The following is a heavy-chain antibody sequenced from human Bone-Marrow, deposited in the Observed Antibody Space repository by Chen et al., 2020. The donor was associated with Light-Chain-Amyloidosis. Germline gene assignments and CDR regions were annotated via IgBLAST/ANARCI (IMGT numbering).Heavy chain of an antibody. J-gene: IGHJ4*02. CDR3: ARGFGFFTD. V-gene: IGHV4-31*02. D-gene: IGHD3-16*01. Sequence: QLQLQEWGQGLWRLYQTLSLPSNFPVVSIYTVGYSWNCLRQHPGKGLEWLGYISYNGIPYSNPSLNDRVAISFDMSKNHFSLTLNSVTAADTAIYYCARGFGFFTDWGQGALVTVSS. CDR2: ISYNGIP. CDR1: VVSIYTVGYS.